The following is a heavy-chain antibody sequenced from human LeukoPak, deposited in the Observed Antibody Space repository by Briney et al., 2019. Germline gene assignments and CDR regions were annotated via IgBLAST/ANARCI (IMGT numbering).Heavy chain of an antibody. CDR1: GGSFSGYY. CDR2: INHSGST. Sequence: SETLSLTCAVYGGSFSGYYWSWIRQPPGKGLEWIGEINHSGSTNYNPSLKSRVTISVDTSKNQFSLKLSSVTAADTAVYYCARGRVGYSYGYGSQERGFDYWGQGTLVTVSS. V-gene: IGHV4-34*01. CDR3: ARGRVGYSYGYGSQERGFDY. J-gene: IGHJ4*02. D-gene: IGHD5-18*01.